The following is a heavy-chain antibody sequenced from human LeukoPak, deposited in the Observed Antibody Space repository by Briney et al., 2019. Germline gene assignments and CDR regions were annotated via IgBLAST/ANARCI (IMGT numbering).Heavy chain of an antibody. CDR1: GGSISSYY. J-gene: IGHJ4*02. CDR2: IYYSGST. CDR3: AREGATTSTFDY. Sequence: PSETLSLTCTVSGGSISSYYWSWIRQPPGKGLEWIGYIYYSGSTNYNPSLKSRVTISVDTSKNQFSLKLSSVTAADTAVYYCAREGATTSTFDYWGQGTLATVSS. V-gene: IGHV4-59*01. D-gene: IGHD1-26*01.